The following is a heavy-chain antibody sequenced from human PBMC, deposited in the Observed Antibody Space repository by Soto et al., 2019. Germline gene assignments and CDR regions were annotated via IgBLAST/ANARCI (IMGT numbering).Heavy chain of an antibody. Sequence: QVQLVQSGAEVKKPGSSVKVSCKASGGTFSSYTISWVRQAPGQGLEWMGRIIPILGIANYAQKFQGRVTITADKXXSTAYMELSSLRSEDTAVYYCARGSSSWYLGWFDPWGQGTLVTVSS. D-gene: IGHD6-13*01. V-gene: IGHV1-69*02. CDR1: GGTFSSYT. J-gene: IGHJ5*02. CDR3: ARGSSSWYLGWFDP. CDR2: IIPILGIA.